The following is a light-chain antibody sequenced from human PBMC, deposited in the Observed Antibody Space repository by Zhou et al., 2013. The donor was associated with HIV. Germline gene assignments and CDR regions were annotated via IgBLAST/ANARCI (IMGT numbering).Light chain of an antibody. CDR3: QQYADFST. V-gene: IGKV1-5*03. Sequence: DIQMTQSPSTLSASVGDRVTITCRASQSIDTWLAWYQQRPGKAPNLLIYKASTLESGVPSRFSGSGSGTEFTLTISGLQPDDFATYYCQQYADFSTFGQGTEGG. CDR1: QSIDTW. CDR2: KAS. J-gene: IGKJ1*01.